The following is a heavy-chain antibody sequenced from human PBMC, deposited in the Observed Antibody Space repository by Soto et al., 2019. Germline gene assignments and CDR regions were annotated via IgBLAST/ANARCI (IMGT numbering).Heavy chain of an antibody. D-gene: IGHD1-7*01. CDR3: ATNWNWDWFDP. V-gene: IGHV1-8*01. J-gene: IGHJ5*02. CDR1: GYTFTRND. CDR2: MNPNSGNT. Sequence: ASVKVSCKASGYTFTRNDINWVRQATGQGLEWMGWMNPNSGNTGYAQKFQGRVTMTRKTSISTAYMELSNLKSEDTAVYYCATNWNWDWFDPWGQGTLVTVSS.